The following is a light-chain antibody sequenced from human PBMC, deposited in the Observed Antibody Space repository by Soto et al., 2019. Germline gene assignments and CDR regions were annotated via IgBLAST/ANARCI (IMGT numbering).Light chain of an antibody. CDR3: QHET. CDR2: GAS. CDR1: QSVSSSY. V-gene: IGKV3-20*01. Sequence: EIVLTQSPGTLSLSPGERATLSCRASQSVSSSYLAWYQQKPGQAPRLLIYGASSRATGIPDRFSGSGSGTDFTLTISRLEPEDFVVYYCQHETFGQGTKVEIK. J-gene: IGKJ1*01.